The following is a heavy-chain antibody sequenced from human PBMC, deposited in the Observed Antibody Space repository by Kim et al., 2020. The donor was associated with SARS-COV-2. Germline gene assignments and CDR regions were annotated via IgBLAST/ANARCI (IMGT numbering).Heavy chain of an antibody. CDR3: ARRQFTSGWYYFDY. J-gene: IGHJ4*02. V-gene: IGHV3-74*01. D-gene: IGHD6-19*01. Sequence: ADPVKSRFTISRDNAKNTLYLRMSGLRAEDTAVYYCARRQFTSGWYYFDYWGQGTLVTVSS.